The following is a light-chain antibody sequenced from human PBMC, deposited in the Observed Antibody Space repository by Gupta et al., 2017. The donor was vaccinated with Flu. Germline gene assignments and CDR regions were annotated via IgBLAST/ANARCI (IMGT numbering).Light chain of an antibody. CDR3: MQGAYWPWA. V-gene: IGKV2-30*01. J-gene: IGKJ1*01. CDR1: QSLLYHDGSTI. CDR2: LVS. Sequence: EVVITPSPLSLPVVLGRQASISRRSSQSLLYHDGSTILHWFQQRPGQSPRRLIYLVSNRESGVPDQFSGSGSGTEFTLKISRVEAEDVGVYFCMQGAYWPWAFGQGTKVEIK.